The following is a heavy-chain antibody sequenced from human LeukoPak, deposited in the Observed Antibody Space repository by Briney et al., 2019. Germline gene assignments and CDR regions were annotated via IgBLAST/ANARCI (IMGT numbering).Heavy chain of an antibody. D-gene: IGHD6-19*01. Sequence: GRSLRLSCAASGFTFSSYAMHWVRQAPGKGLEWVAVISYDGSNKYYADSVKGRFTISRDNSKNTLYLQMNSLRAEDTAVYFCAKGPKQLLIRRSVWVYMDVWGKGTTVTISS. J-gene: IGHJ6*03. CDR2: ISYDGSNK. CDR3: AKGPKQLLIRRSVWVYMDV. V-gene: IGHV3-30*04. CDR1: GFTFSSYA.